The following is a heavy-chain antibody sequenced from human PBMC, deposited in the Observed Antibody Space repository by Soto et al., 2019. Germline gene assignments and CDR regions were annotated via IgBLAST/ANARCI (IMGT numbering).Heavy chain of an antibody. CDR1: GGSISSYY. CDR3: ARDLGSEGADLHWLDP. J-gene: IGHJ5*02. D-gene: IGHD1-26*01. V-gene: IGHV4-59*01. Sequence: PSETLSLTCTVSGGSISSYYWSWIRQPPGKGLEWIGYIYYSGSTNYNPSLKSRVTISVDTSKNQFSLKLSSVTAADTAVYYCARDLGSEGADLHWLDPWGQGTLVTVSS. CDR2: IYYSGST.